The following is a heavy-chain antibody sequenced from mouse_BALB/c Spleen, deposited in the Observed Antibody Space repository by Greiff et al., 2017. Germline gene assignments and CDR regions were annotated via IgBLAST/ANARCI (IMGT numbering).Heavy chain of an antibody. CDR2: IWAGGST. Sequence: VKLQESGPGLVAPSQSLSITCTVSGFSLTSYGVHWVRQPPGKGLEWLGVIWAGGSTNYNSALMSRLSISKDNSKSQVFLKMNSLQTDDTAMYYCAREDYDYDHFSNWGQGTLVTVSA. CDR1: GFSLTSYG. J-gene: IGHJ3*01. CDR3: AREDYDYDHFSN. D-gene: IGHD2-4*01. V-gene: IGHV2-9*02.